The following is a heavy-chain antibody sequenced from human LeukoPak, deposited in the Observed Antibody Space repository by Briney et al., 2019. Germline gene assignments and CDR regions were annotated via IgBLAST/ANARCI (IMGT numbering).Heavy chain of an antibody. V-gene: IGHV3-30-3*01. D-gene: IGHD5-12*01. CDR3: ARDRGYSGSPVVIHDY. CDR2: ISYDGSNK. Sequence: GRSLRLSCAASGFTFSSYAMHWVRQAPGKGLEWVAVISYDGSNKYYADSVKGRFTISRDNSKNTLYLQMNSLRAEDTAVYYCARDRGYSGSPVVIHDYWGQGTLVTVPS. J-gene: IGHJ4*02. CDR1: GFTFSSYA.